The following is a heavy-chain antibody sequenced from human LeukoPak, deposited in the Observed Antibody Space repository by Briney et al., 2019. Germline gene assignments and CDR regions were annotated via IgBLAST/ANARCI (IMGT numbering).Heavy chain of an antibody. D-gene: IGHD3-3*01. CDR3: AKDYDFWSGYSFDY. V-gene: IGHV3-23*01. J-gene: IGHJ4*02. Sequence: GGSLRLSCAASGFTFSSYAMSWVRQAPGKGLEWVSAISGGGGSTYYADSVKGRFTISRDNSKNTLYLQMNSLRAEDTAVYYCAKDYDFWSGYSFDYWGQGTLVTVSS. CDR2: ISGGGGST. CDR1: GFTFSSYA.